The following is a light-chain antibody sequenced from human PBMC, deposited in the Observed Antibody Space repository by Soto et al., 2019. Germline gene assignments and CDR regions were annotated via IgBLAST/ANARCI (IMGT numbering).Light chain of an antibody. CDR2: GAS. Sequence: EIVMTQSPATVSVSPGERATLPCRASESANSNLAWYQQKPGQAPRLLIYGASTRATGIPARFSGSGSGTEFTLTISSLQSEDVAVYYCQQFQKWPLTFGGGTKVEIK. CDR3: QQFQKWPLT. CDR1: ESANSN. J-gene: IGKJ4*01. V-gene: IGKV3-15*01.